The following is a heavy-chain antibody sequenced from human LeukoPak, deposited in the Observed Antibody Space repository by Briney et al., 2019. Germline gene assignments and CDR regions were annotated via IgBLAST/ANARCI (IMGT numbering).Heavy chain of an antibody. J-gene: IGHJ3*02. Sequence: GASVKVSCKASGYTFTGYYMHWVRQAPGQGLEWMGRINPNSGGTNYAQKFQGRVNMTRDTSISTAYMELSRLRSDDTAVYYCARGGTYDYVWGSYRNDIAPEAFDIWGQGTMVTVSS. CDR1: GYTFTGYY. D-gene: IGHD3-16*02. CDR2: INPNSGGT. CDR3: ARGGTYDYVWGSYRNDIAPEAFDI. V-gene: IGHV1-2*06.